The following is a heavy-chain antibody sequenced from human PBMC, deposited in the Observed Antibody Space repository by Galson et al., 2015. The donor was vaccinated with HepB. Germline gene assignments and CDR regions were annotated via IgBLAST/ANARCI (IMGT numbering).Heavy chain of an antibody. D-gene: IGHD5-18*01. Sequence: SVKVSCKASGGTFSSYAISWVRQAPGQGLEWMGRIIPILGIANYAQKFQGRVTITADKFTSTAYMELSSLRSEDTAVYYCARELHARIQLWLQGWFDPWGQGTLVTVSS. CDR3: ARELHARIQLWLQGWFDP. CDR1: GGTFSSYA. V-gene: IGHV1-69*04. CDR2: IIPILGIA. J-gene: IGHJ5*02.